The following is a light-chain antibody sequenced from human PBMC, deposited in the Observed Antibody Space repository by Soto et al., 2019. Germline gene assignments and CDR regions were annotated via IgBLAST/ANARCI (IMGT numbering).Light chain of an antibody. CDR3: QQYGSSPPMYT. CDR1: QSVSSSY. J-gene: IGKJ2*01. V-gene: IGKV3-20*01. Sequence: EIVLTQSPGTLSLSPVERATLSCRASQSVSSSYLAWYQQKPGQAPRLPIYGASSRATGIPDRFSGSGSGTDFTLTISRLEPEDFAVYYCQQYGSSPPMYTFGQGTK. CDR2: GAS.